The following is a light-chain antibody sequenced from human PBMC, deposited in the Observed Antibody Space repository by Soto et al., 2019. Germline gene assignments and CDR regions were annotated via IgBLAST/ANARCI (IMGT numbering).Light chain of an antibody. CDR1: SSDVGGYNY. CDR2: EVS. Sequence: QSALTQPPSASGSPGQSVTISCTGTSSDVGGYNYVSWYQQHPGKAPKLMIYEVSKRPSGAPDRFSGSKSGNTASLTVSGLQAEDEADYYCSSYAGSTLYVFGTGTKLTVL. CDR3: SSYAGSTLYV. J-gene: IGLJ1*01. V-gene: IGLV2-8*01.